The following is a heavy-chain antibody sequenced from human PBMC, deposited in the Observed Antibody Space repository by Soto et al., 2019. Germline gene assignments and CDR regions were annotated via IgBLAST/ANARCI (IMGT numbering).Heavy chain of an antibody. CDR3: ARGLGFCISTSCYRYFDS. CDR2: IHHTGIT. J-gene: IGHJ4*02. D-gene: IGHD2-2*01. CDR1: GERISSGGYA. V-gene: IGHV4-30-2*01. Sequence: PLSLTAADAGERISSGGYAWSWIRQPPGKGLEWIGYIHHTGITYYNQSLNSRVTISIDRSKNQFSLNLTSVTEADTAVYYCARGLGFCISTSCYRYFDSWGQGTLVTVSS.